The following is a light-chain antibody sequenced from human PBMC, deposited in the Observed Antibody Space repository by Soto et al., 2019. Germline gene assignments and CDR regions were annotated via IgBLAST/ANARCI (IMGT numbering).Light chain of an antibody. J-gene: IGKJ4*01. CDR2: AAS. Sequence: DIQLTQSPSFLSASVGDRVTITCRASQGISSHLLWYQQKPGKAPKLLIYAASTLQSGVPSRFSGGGSGTEFTLTISSLQPEDFATYYCQHVNSYPLTFGGWTKVEIK. CDR3: QHVNSYPLT. V-gene: IGKV1-9*01. CDR1: QGISSH.